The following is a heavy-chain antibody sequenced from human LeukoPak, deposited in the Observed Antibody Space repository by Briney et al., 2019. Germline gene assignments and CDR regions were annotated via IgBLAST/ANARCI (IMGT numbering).Heavy chain of an antibody. CDR2: INSDGSSR. D-gene: IGHD2-15*01. CDR3: AREVCIGGSCSVFDY. Sequence: PPGGSLRLSCAASGFTFSSYWMHWVRQAPGKGLVWVSRINSDGSSRTYADSVKGRFTISRDNAKNTRSLQMDSLRTEDTAVYYCAREVCIGGSCSVFDYWGQGTLVTVSS. V-gene: IGHV3-74*01. CDR1: GFTFSSYW. J-gene: IGHJ4*02.